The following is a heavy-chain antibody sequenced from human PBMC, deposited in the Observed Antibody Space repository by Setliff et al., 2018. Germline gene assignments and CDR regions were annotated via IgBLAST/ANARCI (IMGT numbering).Heavy chain of an antibody. CDR2: VYSSVYSSGIT. CDR3: ARLSWNGLRYFGLDV. D-gene: IGHD3-3*01. Sequence: SETLSLTCTVSGGSVSSGPNYWSWIRQPAGRGLEWVGRVYSSVYSSGITSYNPSLKSRVTISVDTSTNQFSLKLTSVTAADTAVYYCARLSWNGLRYFGLDVWGQGTTVTVSS. J-gene: IGHJ6*02. CDR1: GGSVSSGPNY. V-gene: IGHV4-61*10.